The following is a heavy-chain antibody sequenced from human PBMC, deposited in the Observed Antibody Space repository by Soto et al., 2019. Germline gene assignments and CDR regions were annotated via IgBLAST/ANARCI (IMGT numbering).Heavy chain of an antibody. V-gene: IGHV1-46*01. CDR1: GYSFTNFH. CDR3: ARDVSGHDNYETSGDYCDH. CDR2: IDPSGGIT. Sequence: QVQLSQFGAEVKKPGASVKVSCKASGYSFTNFHIHWERQAPGQGLEWKGMIDPSGGITRDAQRLQGRITMTRGASTSTVYMELRSRTSEDTAVYYCARDVSGHDNYETSGDYCDHWGQGTLVTVSS. J-gene: IGHJ4*02. D-gene: IGHD3-22*01.